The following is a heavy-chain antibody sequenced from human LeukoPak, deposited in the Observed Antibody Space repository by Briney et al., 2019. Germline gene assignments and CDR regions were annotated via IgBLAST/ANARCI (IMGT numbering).Heavy chain of an antibody. Sequence: GGSLRLSCAASGFTFSSYAMSWVRQAPGKGLEWVSDVSGSGGSTYYADSVKGRFTISRDHSKNTLYLQMNSLRAEDTAVYYCAKDRYSPPYYFDYGGQGTLVTVSS. CDR3: AKDRYSPPYYFDY. J-gene: IGHJ4*02. D-gene: IGHD5-12*01. V-gene: IGHV3-23*01. CDR2: VSGSGGST. CDR1: GFTFSSYA.